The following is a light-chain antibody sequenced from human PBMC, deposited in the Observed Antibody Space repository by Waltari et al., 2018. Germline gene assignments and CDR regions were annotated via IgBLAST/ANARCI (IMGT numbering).Light chain of an antibody. Sequence: QSVLTQPPSVSGAPGQRVTIPCTGRGSNIGEGYAVHWYQQRPGKAPKLLIYGTSTRPLGVPDRYFGSQSGTSASLAITGLQAEDEADYYCQSYDTSLSVVFGGGTKLTVL. V-gene: IGLV1-40*01. CDR1: GSNIGEGYA. CDR3: QSYDTSLSVV. CDR2: GTS. J-gene: IGLJ2*01.